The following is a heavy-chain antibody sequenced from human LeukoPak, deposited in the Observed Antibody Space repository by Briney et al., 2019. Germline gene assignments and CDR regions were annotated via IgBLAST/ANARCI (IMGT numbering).Heavy chain of an antibody. J-gene: IGHJ4*02. CDR3: ARAHHRRVYDYVWGSYPY. Sequence: GGSLRLSCAASGFTFSSYGMHWVRQAPGKGLGWVAVISYEGSNKYYADSVKGRFTIPRDNSKNTLYLKMNSLRAEDTAVYYCARAHHRRVYDYVWGSYPYWSQGTLVTVSS. V-gene: IGHV3-30*03. CDR1: GFTFSSYG. CDR2: ISYEGSNK. D-gene: IGHD3-16*02.